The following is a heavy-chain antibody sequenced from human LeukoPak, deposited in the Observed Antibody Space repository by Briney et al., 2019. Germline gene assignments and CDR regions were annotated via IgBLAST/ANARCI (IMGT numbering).Heavy chain of an antibody. CDR3: ARGMGVYYYYMDV. V-gene: IGHV4-38-2*02. Sequence: SETLSLTCIVSGYSISSGYYWGWIRQPPGQGLEWIGSMYHSGTTYYNSSLKSRVTISVDTSKNQFSLKLSSVTAADTAVYYCARGMGVYYYYMDVWGKGTTVTVSS. CDR1: GYSISSGYY. J-gene: IGHJ6*03. CDR2: MYHSGTT. D-gene: IGHD3-16*01.